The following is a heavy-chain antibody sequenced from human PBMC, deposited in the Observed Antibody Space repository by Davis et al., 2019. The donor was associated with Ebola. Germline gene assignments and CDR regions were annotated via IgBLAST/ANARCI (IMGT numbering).Heavy chain of an antibody. CDR2: IRSNLYGGTT. V-gene: IGHV3-49*03. CDR3: SRDIWDY. Sequence: PGGSLRLSCTGSGFSFGDFGMSWYRQAPGKGLEWVGFIRSNLYGGTTEYAASVKGRFTISRDDPKSIAYLQMNSLKAEDTAMYYCSRDIWDYWGQETLVTVSS. D-gene: IGHD2-21*01. J-gene: IGHJ4*02. CDR1: GFSFGDFG.